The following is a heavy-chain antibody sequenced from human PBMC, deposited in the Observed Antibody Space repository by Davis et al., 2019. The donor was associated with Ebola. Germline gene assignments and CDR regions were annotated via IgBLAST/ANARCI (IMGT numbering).Heavy chain of an antibody. D-gene: IGHD3-22*01. CDR3: AKERSSSGYFDY. Sequence: GESLKISCAASGFTFSRHDMSWVRQAPGKGLEWVSAISGSGGSTYYADSVKGRFTISRDNSKNTLYLQMNSLRAEDTAVYYCAKERSSSGYFDYWGQGTLIAVSS. CDR2: ISGSGGST. V-gene: IGHV3-23*01. CDR1: GFTFSRHD. J-gene: IGHJ4*02.